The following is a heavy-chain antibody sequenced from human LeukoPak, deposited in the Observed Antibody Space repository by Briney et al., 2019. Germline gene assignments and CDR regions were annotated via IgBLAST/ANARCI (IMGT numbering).Heavy chain of an antibody. J-gene: IGHJ4*02. Sequence: SETLSLTCSVSGGSVNNYYWNWIRQPPGKGLDWIGYIYYGGSTNYNPSLKSRVTISVDTSKNQFSLKLRFVTAADTAVYYCARGTIGSYTYWGQGTLVTVSS. CDR2: IYYGGST. D-gene: IGHD3-10*01. CDR1: GGSVNNYY. CDR3: ARGTIGSYTY. V-gene: IGHV4-59*02.